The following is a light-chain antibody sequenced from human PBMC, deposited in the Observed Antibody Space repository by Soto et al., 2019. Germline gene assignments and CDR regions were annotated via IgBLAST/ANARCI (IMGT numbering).Light chain of an antibody. V-gene: IGKV3-20*01. CDR1: QSVGGSY. CDR3: QQYGSSPWA. Sequence: EVVLTQSPGTLSLSPGERATLSCRASQSVGGSYLAWYQQKPGQAPRLLIYGASYRATGIPDRFSGSGSGTDFTLTIKRLEPEDFAIYYCQQYGSSPWAFGQGTKVEIK. J-gene: IGKJ1*01. CDR2: GAS.